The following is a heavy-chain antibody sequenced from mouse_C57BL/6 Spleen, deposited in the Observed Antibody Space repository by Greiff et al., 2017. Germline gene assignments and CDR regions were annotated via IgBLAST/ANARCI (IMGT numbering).Heavy chain of an antibody. CDR2: IHPNSGST. D-gene: IGHD2-5*01. CDR3: ARAYSNYVEAMDY. J-gene: IGHJ4*01. V-gene: IGHV1-64*01. Sequence: QVQLQQPGAELVKPGASVKLSCKASGYTFTSYWMHWVKQRPGQGLEWIGMIHPNSGSTNYNEKFKSKATLTVDKSSSTAYMQLSSLTSEDSAVYYCARAYSNYVEAMDYWGQGTSVSVSS. CDR1: GYTFTSYW.